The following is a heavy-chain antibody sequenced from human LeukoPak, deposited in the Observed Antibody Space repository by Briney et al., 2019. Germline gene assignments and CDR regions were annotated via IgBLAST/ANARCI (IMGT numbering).Heavy chain of an antibody. CDR2: INHSGST. CDR3: ARGFVSSGYYYYYYYMDV. CDR1: GGSFSDYY. J-gene: IGHJ6*03. V-gene: IGHV4-34*01. D-gene: IGHD3-22*01. Sequence: TSETLSLTCAVSGGSFSDYYWNWIRQPPGKGLEWIGEINHSGSTNYNPSIKSRVTISVDTSKNQFSLKLSSVTAADTAVYYCARGFVSSGYYYYYYYMDVWGKGTTVTVSS.